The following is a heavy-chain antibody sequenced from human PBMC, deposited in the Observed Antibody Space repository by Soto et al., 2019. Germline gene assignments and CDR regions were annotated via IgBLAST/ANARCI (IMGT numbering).Heavy chain of an antibody. V-gene: IGHV3-21*01. J-gene: IGHJ6*02. D-gene: IGHD6-25*01. CDR2: INDRSTYI. Sequence: EVQLVESGGGLVQPGGSLRLSCAASGFTFSTYNMNWVRQAPGKGLEWVSFINDRSTYIYFADSVKGRFTISRDNAKNSLYPQMNSLTAAATAVYYCASDRLNRDASDVSGQGSTVTVSS. CDR1: GFTFSTYN. CDR3: ASDRLNRDASDV.